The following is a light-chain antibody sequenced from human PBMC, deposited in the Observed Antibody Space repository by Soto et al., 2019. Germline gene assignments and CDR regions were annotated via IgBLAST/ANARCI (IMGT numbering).Light chain of an antibody. CDR1: QSVSSSY. V-gene: IGKV3D-20*02. Sequence: EIVLTQSPGTLSLSPGERATLSCRASQSVSSSYLAWYQQKPGQAPRFLIYGTSSRATGIPDRFSGSGSGTDFSLTISRLEPEDFAVYYCQQRSNWPGTIGQGTKVDIK. J-gene: IGKJ1*01. CDR2: GTS. CDR3: QQRSNWPGT.